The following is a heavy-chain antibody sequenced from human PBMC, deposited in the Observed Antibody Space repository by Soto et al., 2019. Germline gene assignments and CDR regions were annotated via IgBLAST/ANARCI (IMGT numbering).Heavy chain of an antibody. J-gene: IGHJ5*02. D-gene: IGHD3-10*01. CDR2: INHSGST. V-gene: IGHV4-34*01. CDR1: GGSFSGYY. Sequence: ETLSLTCAVYGGSFSGYYWSWIRQPPGKGLEWIGEINHSGSTNYNPSLKSRVTISVDTSKNQFSLKLSSVTAADTAVYYCAREVTMVRGTPGWFDPWGQGTLVTVSS. CDR3: AREVTMVRGTPGWFDP.